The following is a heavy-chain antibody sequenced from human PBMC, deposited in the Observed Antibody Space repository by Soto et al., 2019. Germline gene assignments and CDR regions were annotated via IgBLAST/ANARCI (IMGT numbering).Heavy chain of an antibody. CDR2: IYYSGST. Sequence: SETLSLTCTVSGGSISSYYWNWIRQPPGKGLEWIGYIYYSGSTNYNPSLKSRVTISIDTPKNQLSLKLNSVTAADTAVYYCATDSGSGSYSYNYFDPWGQGTLVTVS. J-gene: IGHJ5*02. CDR3: ATDSGSGSYSYNYFDP. V-gene: IGHV4-59*01. CDR1: GGSISSYY. D-gene: IGHD3-10*01.